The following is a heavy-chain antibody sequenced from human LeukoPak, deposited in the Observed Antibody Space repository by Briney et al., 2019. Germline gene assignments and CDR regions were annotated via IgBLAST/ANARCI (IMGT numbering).Heavy chain of an antibody. V-gene: IGHV3-74*01. CDR3: AKDRGSGSYYLNPDY. J-gene: IGHJ4*02. D-gene: IGHD3-10*01. CDR2: INSDGSST. Sequence: GGSLRLSCAASGFTFSSYWMHWVRQAPGKGLVWVSRINSDGSSTSYADSVKGRFTISRDNAKNTLYLQMNSLRAEDTAVYYCAKDRGSGSYYLNPDYWGRGTLVTVSS. CDR1: GFTFSSYW.